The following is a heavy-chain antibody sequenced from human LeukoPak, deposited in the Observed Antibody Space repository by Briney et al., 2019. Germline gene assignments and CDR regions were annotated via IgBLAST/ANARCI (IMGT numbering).Heavy chain of an antibody. CDR2: INPSGGST. J-gene: IGHJ4*02. CDR1: GYTFTGYY. V-gene: IGHV1-46*01. CDR3: ARCLGELSLLAPPGY. Sequence: VASVKVSCKASGYTFTGYYMHWVRQAPGQGLEWMGIINPSGGSTSYAQKFQGRVTMTRDTSTSTVYMELSSLRSEDTAVYYCARCLGELSLLAPPGYWGQGTLVTVSS. D-gene: IGHD3-16*02.